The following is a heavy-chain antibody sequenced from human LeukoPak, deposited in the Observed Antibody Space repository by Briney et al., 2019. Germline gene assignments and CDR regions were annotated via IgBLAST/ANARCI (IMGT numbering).Heavy chain of an antibody. D-gene: IGHD3-10*01. CDR2: ISGSGVTT. Sequence: GGSLRLSCVASGFTFSSYAMSWVRQAPGKGLEWVSAISGSGVTTHYAGSVKGRFTISRDNAKNSLYLQMNSLRAEDTAVYYCARDKSPGGAFDIWGQGTMVTVSS. J-gene: IGHJ3*02. CDR3: ARDKSPGGAFDI. V-gene: IGHV3-23*01. CDR1: GFTFSSYA.